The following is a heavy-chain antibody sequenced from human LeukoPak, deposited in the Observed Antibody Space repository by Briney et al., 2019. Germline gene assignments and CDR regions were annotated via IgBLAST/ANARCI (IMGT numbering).Heavy chain of an antibody. J-gene: IGHJ4*02. CDR1: GGSITNTNY. Sequence: SETLSLTCGVSGGSITNTNYWTWVRQPPGKGLEWSGEVNLQGSTNYNPSLMGRVAIAVDTSENHISLQLTSVTAADTAVYYCAREGGPYRPLDYSGQGTLVTVSS. CDR2: VNLQGST. V-gene: IGHV4-4*02. CDR3: AREGGPYRPLDY.